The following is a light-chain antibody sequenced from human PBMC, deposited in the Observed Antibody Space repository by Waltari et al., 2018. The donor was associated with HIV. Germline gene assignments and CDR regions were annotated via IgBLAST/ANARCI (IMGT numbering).Light chain of an antibody. Sequence: QSVLTQPPSMSGTPGQRVTIPCSGSNSHVQLLSVYWYQRVPGAAPKLLIFANDQRPLGVPDRFSGSKSGSSASLAISGLRSEDEADYYCATWADILSAWVFGGGTRVTVL. CDR2: AND. CDR3: ATWADILSAWV. V-gene: IGLV1-47*01. CDR1: NSHVQLLS. J-gene: IGLJ3*02.